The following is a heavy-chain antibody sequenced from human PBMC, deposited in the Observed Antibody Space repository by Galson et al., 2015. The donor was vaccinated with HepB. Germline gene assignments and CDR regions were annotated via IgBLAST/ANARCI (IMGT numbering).Heavy chain of an antibody. J-gene: IGHJ4*02. D-gene: IGHD4-11*01. CDR3: ARDPSAVSSFDY. CDR2: IYYSGST. V-gene: IGHV4-39*07. Sequence: LSLTCTVSGGSISSSSYYWGWIRQPPGKGLEWIGSIYYSGSTYYNPSLKSRVTISVDTSKNQFSLKLSSVTAADTAVYYCARDPSAVSSFDYWGQGTLVTVSS. CDR1: GGSISSSSYY.